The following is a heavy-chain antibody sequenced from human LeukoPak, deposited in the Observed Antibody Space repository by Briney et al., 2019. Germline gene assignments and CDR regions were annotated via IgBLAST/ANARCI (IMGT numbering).Heavy chain of an antibody. Sequence: SETLSLTCTVSGGSISSSSYYWGWIRQPPGKGLEWIGSIYYSGSTYYNPSLKSRVTISVDTSKNQFSLKLSSVTAADTAVYYCARGAAAGTFGYYYYMDVWGKGTTVTVSS. CDR1: GGSISSSSYY. CDR2: IYYSGST. V-gene: IGHV4-39*07. CDR3: ARGAAAGTFGYYYYMDV. D-gene: IGHD6-13*01. J-gene: IGHJ6*03.